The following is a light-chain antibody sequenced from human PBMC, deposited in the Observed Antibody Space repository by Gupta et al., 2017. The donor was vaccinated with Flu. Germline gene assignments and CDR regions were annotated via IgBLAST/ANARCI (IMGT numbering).Light chain of an antibody. V-gene: IGLV2-14*01. CDR3: SSYTGSSSVI. CDR2: EVN. J-gene: IGLJ2*01. Sequence: QSALTQPVSVSGSPGQSITISCTGTSNDVGGYNYVSWYQQHPGKAPKLMIYEVNNRPSGVSNRFSGSKSGNTASLTISGLQAEDEALYYCSSYTGSSSVIFGGGTKLTVL. CDR1: SNDVGGYNY.